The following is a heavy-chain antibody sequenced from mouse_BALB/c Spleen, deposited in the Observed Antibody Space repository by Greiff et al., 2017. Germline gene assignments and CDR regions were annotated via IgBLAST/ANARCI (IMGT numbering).Heavy chain of an antibody. CDR3: ARSTTAHYYAMDY. CDR2: IYPGSGNT. CDR1: GYAFTNYW. D-gene: IGHD1-2*01. J-gene: IGHJ4*01. V-gene: IGHV1-63*01. Sequence: VKLMESGAELVRPGTSVKISCKASGYAFTNYWLGWVKQRPGHGLEWIGDIYPGSGNTYYNEKFKGKATLTADKSSSTAYMQLSSLTSEDSAVYFCARSTTAHYYAMDYWGQGTSVTVSS.